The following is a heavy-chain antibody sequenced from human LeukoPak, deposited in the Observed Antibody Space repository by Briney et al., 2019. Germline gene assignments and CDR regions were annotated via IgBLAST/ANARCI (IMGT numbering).Heavy chain of an antibody. D-gene: IGHD1-1*01. Sequence: SETLSLTFPVYGGSFSAYYLSLFRQPPGKGLDLIGEINHSGSTNYNPSLKSRVTISVDTSKNQFSLKLTSVTAADTAVYYCARAIYKSTGTYGYWGQGTLVTVSS. CDR3: ARAIYKSTGTYGY. CDR2: INHSGST. J-gene: IGHJ4*02. V-gene: IGHV4-34*01. CDR1: GGSFSAYY.